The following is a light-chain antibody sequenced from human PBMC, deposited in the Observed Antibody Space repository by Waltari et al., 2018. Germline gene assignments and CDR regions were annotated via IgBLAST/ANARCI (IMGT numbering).Light chain of an antibody. J-gene: IGKJ4*01. CDR2: WAS. Sequence: DIVMTQSPDSLAVSLGARATISCKSSQSVLYSSNNKNYLAWYQQKPGQPPKLLIYWASTRESGVPDRLSGSGSGTDFTLTISSLQAEDVAVYYCQQYYSTLTFGGGTKVEIK. CDR3: QQYYSTLT. V-gene: IGKV4-1*01. CDR1: QSVLYSSNNKNY.